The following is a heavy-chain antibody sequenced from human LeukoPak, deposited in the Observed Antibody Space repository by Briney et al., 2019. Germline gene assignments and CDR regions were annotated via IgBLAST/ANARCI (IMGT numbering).Heavy chain of an antibody. V-gene: IGHV3-9*01. CDR2: ISWNSGSI. D-gene: IGHD3-22*01. CDR3: ASDGSGYFGR. Sequence: PGGSLRLSCAASGFTFDDYAMHWVRHAPGKGLEWVSGISWNSGSIGYADSVKGRFTISRDNAKNSLYLEMTSLRDEDTAVYYCASDGSGYFGRWGQGTLVSVSS. CDR1: GFTFDDYA. J-gene: IGHJ4*02.